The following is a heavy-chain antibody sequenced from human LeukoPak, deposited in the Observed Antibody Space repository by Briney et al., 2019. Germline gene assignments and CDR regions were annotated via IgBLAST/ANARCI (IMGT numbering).Heavy chain of an antibody. D-gene: IGHD5-12*01. J-gene: IGHJ3*01. CDR2: IYHGGGT. V-gene: IGHV4-4*02. CDR1: GDSISSPTW. Sequence: SETLSLTCAVSGDSISSPTWWSWVRQPPGKGLEWIGEIYHGGGTNYNPSLKSRLTISIDNSKNQFSLKLTSVTAADTAVYYCASLPLDIYLTAGEAFDLRGQGTMVTVSS. CDR3: ASLPLDIYLTAGEAFDL.